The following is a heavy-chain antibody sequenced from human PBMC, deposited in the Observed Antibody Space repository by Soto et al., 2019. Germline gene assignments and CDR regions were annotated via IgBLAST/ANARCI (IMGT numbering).Heavy chain of an antibody. CDR1: GYTFTSYC. D-gene: IGHD3-9*01. CDR2: ISAYNGNT. CDR3: ARRYYDILTGYYTFDY. V-gene: IGHV1-18*01. J-gene: IGHJ4*02. Sequence: ASVKVSCKASGYTFTSYCISCVRQAPGQGLEWMGWISAYNGNTNYAQKLQGRVTMTTDTSTSTAYMELRSLRSDDTAVYYCARRYYDILTGYYTFDYWGQGTLVTVSS.